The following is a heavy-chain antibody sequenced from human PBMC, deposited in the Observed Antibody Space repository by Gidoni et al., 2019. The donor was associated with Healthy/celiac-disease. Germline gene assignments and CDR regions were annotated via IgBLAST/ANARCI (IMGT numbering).Heavy chain of an antibody. J-gene: IGHJ2*01. Sequence: QVQLQESGPGLVKPSQTLSLTCTVSGGSYSSGSYYWRWIRQPAGKGLEWIGRIYTSGSTNYNPSLKSRVTISVDTAKNQFSLKLISVTAADTAVYYCARRLLGSGSYWGYFDLWGRGTLVTVSS. CDR2: IYTSGST. CDR1: GGSYSSGSYY. CDR3: ARRLLGSGSYWGYFDL. V-gene: IGHV4-61*02. D-gene: IGHD3-10*01.